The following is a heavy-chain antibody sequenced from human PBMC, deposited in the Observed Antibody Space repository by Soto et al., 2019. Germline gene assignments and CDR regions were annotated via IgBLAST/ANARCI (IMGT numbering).Heavy chain of an antibody. CDR3: ARHLYCSSTSCPYYFDY. CDR2: IYYSGST. D-gene: IGHD2-2*01. CDR1: GGSISSYY. J-gene: IGHJ4*02. Sequence: SETLSLTCTVSGGSISSYYWSWIRQPPGKGLEWVGYIYYSGSTNYNPSLKSRVTISVDTSKNQFSLKLSSVTAADTAVYYCARHLYCSSTSCPYYFDYWGQGTLVTVSS. V-gene: IGHV4-59*08.